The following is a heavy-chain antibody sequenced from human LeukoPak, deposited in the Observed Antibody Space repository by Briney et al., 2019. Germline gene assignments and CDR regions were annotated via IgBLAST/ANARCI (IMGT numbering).Heavy chain of an antibody. V-gene: IGHV3-23*01. CDR3: AKTSKYFDY. Sequence: PGGSLRLSCAASRFRFGSYAMSWVRQAPGKRQEWVSTISDSGGYTYYAGSVKGRFTISRDNSRNTLYLQMKSLRVEDTAVYYCAKTSKYFDYWGQGTLVTVSS. CDR1: RFRFGSYA. CDR2: ISDSGGYT. J-gene: IGHJ4*02.